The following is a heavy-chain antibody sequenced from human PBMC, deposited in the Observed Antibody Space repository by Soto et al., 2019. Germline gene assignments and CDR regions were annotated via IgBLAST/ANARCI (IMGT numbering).Heavy chain of an antibody. Sequence: QVPLQESGPRLVRPSGTLSLTCTVSSGSISTANWWSWVRQPPGRGLEWIGEIYHSGDTNYNLSLKSRVTLSVDKSKNQCSLRLTSVTAADTAMYYCARRGGGVVLAATTPFDYRGQGNLVTVSP. V-gene: IGHV4-4*02. CDR1: SGSISTANW. CDR3: ARRGGGVVLAATTPFDY. J-gene: IGHJ4*02. CDR2: IYHSGDT. D-gene: IGHD2-15*01.